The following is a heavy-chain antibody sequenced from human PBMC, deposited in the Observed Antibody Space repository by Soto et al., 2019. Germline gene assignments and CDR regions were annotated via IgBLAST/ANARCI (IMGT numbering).Heavy chain of an antibody. J-gene: IGHJ4*02. CDR2: ISVDNGAT. Sequence: QVQLVQSGGEVKKPGASVKVSCKASGYNFTSYGISWVRQAPGQGLEWVGWISVDNGATKQAQKLLGRLTMATDTPTRTAYMELRDLRSDDTAVYYCARRRASLLDHWGQGTLVTVSS. CDR1: GYNFTSYG. CDR3: ARRRASLLDH. V-gene: IGHV1-18*04.